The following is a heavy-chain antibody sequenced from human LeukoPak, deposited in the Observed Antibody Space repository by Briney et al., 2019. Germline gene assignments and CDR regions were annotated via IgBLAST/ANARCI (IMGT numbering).Heavy chain of an antibody. V-gene: IGHV4-39*01. CDR2: IYYSGST. CDR3: ASLLRSGSYTFDY. CDR1: GSSISSSSYY. J-gene: IGHJ4*02. D-gene: IGHD1-26*01. Sequence: SEALPLTCTVSGSSISSSSYYWGSIRQPPGKGLEWMGSIYYSGSTYYNPYLKSRVTISVDSSKNQFSLKLNSVTAADTAVYYCASLLRSGSYTFDYWGQGTLVTVSS.